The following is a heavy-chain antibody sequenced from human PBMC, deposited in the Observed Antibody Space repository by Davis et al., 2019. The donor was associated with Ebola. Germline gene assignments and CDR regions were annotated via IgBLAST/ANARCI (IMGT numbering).Heavy chain of an antibody. Sequence: SETLSLTCTVSGGSISSYYWSWIRQPPGKGLEWIGYIYYSGSTNYNPSLKSRVTISVDTSKNQFSLKLSSVTAADTAVYYCARVLVPAASGLLQLVRGYYYYMDVWGKGTTVTVSS. V-gene: IGHV4-59*08. CDR2: IYYSGST. CDR3: ARVLVPAASGLLQLVRGYYYYMDV. D-gene: IGHD2-2*01. CDR1: GGSISSYY. J-gene: IGHJ6*03.